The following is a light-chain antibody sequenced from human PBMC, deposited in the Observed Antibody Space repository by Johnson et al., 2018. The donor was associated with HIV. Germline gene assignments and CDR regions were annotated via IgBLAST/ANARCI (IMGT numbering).Light chain of an antibody. CDR3: GTWDSSLSAYV. J-gene: IGLJ1*01. CDR2: DNN. CDR1: SSNIGNNY. Sequence: QSMLTQPPSVSAAPGQRFTISCSGSSSNIGNNYVSWYQQLPGTAPKLLIYDNNKRPSGIPDRFSGSKSGTSATLDITGLQTGDEADYFCGTWDSSLSAYVFGPVTKVNVL. V-gene: IGLV1-51*01.